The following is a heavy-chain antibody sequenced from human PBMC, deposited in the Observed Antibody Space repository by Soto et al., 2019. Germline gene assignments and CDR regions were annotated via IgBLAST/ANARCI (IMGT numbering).Heavy chain of an antibody. CDR2: IIPIFGTA. J-gene: IGHJ6*02. CDR3: ARARNSSSSPYYGMDV. D-gene: IGHD6-6*01. CDR1: GGTFSSYA. V-gene: IGHV1-69*12. Sequence: QVQLVQSGAEVKKPGSSVKVSCKASGGTFSSYAISWVRQAPGQGLKWMGGIIPIFGTANYAQKFQGRVTITADESTSTAYMELSSLRSEDTAVYYCARARNSSSSPYYGMDVWGQGTTVTVSS.